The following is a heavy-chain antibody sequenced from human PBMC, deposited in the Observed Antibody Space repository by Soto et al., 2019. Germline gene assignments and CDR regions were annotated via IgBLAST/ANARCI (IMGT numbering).Heavy chain of an antibody. Sequence: EVQLVESGGGLVRPGGSLRLSCVGSGFTFSDHYIDWVRQAPGKGLEWLGRSRNRAQNYIIEYATSVQGRFTISRDDSKNSLYLQMNSLKSEDTAMYFCARWTRGACDCWGQGTLVTVSS. CDR2: SRNRAQNYII. CDR3: ARWTRGACDC. J-gene: IGHJ4*02. CDR1: GFTFSDHY. V-gene: IGHV3-72*01. D-gene: IGHD3-10*01.